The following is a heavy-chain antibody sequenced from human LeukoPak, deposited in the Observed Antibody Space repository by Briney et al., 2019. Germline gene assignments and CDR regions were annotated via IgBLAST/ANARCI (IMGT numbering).Heavy chain of an antibody. D-gene: IGHD5-18*01. CDR1: GGSFSGFY. Sequence: SETLSLTCAVYGGSFSGFYWSWIRQPPGKGLEWIGEINHSGSTNYNASLKSRVTISVDTSKNQFSLRLSSVTAADTAVYYCAPRGDIEHSYGYGKWFDPWGQGTRVTVSS. J-gene: IGHJ5*02. V-gene: IGHV4-34*01. CDR2: INHSGST. CDR3: APRGDIEHSYGYGKWFDP.